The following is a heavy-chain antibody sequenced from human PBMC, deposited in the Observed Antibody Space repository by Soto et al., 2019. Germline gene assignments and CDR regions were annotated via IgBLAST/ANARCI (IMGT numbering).Heavy chain of an antibody. D-gene: IGHD6-19*01. Sequence: KPSETLSLTCTVSGGSISIYYWSLIRQPPGKGLEWIGYIYYSGSTNYNPSLKSRVTISVDTSKNQFSLKLSSVTAADTAVYYCARGYSRGWLIDYWGQGNLVT. CDR2: IYYSGST. J-gene: IGHJ4*02. CDR1: GGSISIYY. V-gene: IGHV4-59*01. CDR3: ARGYSRGWLIDY.